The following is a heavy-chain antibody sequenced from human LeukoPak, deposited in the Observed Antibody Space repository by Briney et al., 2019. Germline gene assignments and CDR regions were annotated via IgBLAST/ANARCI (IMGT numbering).Heavy chain of an antibody. J-gene: IGHJ4*02. CDR3: ARGLGYCTSTTCLLPFDY. CDR1: GFTFSSYA. CDR2: ISGSGGST. D-gene: IGHD2-2*01. Sequence: GGSLRLSCAASGFTFSSYAMSWVRQAPGKGLEWVSAISGSGGSTYYADSVKGRFTISRDNSKDTLYLQMNSLRAEDTAVYYCARGLGYCTSTTCLLPFDYWGQGTLVPVSS. V-gene: IGHV3-23*01.